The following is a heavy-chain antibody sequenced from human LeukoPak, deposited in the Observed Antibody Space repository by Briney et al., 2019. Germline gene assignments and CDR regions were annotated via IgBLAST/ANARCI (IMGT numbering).Heavy chain of an antibody. CDR1: GGTFSSYA. D-gene: IGHD2-8*02. J-gene: IGHJ4*02. CDR2: ISAYNGNT. CDR3: ARDLRDLVFDY. V-gene: IGHV1-18*01. Sequence: GASVKVSCKASGGTFSSYAISWVRQAPGQGLEWMGWISAYNGNTNYAQKLQGRVTMTTDTSTSTAYMELRSLRSDDTAVYYCARDLRDLVFDYWGQGTLVTVSS.